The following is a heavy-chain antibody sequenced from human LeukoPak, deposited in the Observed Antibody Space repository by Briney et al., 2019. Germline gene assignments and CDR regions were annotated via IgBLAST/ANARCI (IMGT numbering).Heavy chain of an antibody. CDR1: GFTLTIYG. V-gene: IGHV3-30*18. D-gene: IGHD3-22*01. J-gene: IGHJ3*02. CDR3: AKDSDSAGYYAFDI. CDR2: ISYDGYSK. Sequence: PGGSLRLSCSASGFTLTIYGLHWVRQAPGKGLEWVAVISYDGYSKYYADSMKGRFTISRDNSKNTLYLQMDSLRAEDTAVYYCAKDSDSAGYYAFDIWGQGTMVTVSS.